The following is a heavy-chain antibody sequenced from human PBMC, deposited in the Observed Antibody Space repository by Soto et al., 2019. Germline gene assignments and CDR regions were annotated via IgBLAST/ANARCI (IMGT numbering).Heavy chain of an antibody. CDR1: GFTFDDYA. CDR2: ISWNSGSI. Sequence: SLRLSCAASGFTFDDYAMHWVRQAPGKGLEWVSGISWNSGSIGYADSVKGRFTISRDSAKNSLYLQMNSLRAEDTPSYSCARGGIAARPYSTFYYYHGMDVWGPGTTVTVSS. V-gene: IGHV3-9*01. D-gene: IGHD6-6*01. J-gene: IGHJ6*02. CDR3: ARGGIAARPYSTFYYYHGMDV.